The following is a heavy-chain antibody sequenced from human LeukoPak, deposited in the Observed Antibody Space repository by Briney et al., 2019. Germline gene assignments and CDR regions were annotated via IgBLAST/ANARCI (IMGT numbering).Heavy chain of an antibody. CDR1: GFTFVDYA. CDR2: IISKADGGTT. Sequence: GGSLRLSCTAPGFTFVDYAMSWVREGPGEGLGRGGFIISKADGGTTEYAASVKGRFTISRDDSKSIAYLQMNSLKTEDTAVYYCTRDCITIFGPAGYNWFDPWGQGTLVTVSS. J-gene: IGHJ5*02. D-gene: IGHD3-3*01. CDR3: TRDCITIFGPAGYNWFDP. V-gene: IGHV3-49*04.